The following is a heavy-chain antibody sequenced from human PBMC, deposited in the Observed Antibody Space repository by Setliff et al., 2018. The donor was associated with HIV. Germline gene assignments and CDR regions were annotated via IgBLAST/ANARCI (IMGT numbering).Heavy chain of an antibody. J-gene: IGHJ4*02. CDR2: IYHRGNT. CDR3: ASQPAYSTDWYPPGYFDH. Sequence: LSLTCTVSGGAVASGGYYWSWLRQHPGKGLEWIGFIYHRGNTHYNSSLKSRLTISVDTSRNQFSLKLSSVTAADTAVYYCASQPAYSTDWYPPGYFDHWGQGTLVTVSS. CDR1: GGAVASGGYY. D-gene: IGHD6-19*01. V-gene: IGHV4-31*03.